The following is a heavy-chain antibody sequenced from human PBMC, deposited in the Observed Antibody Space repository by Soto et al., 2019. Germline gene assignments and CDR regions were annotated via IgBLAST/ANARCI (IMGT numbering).Heavy chain of an antibody. Sequence: GGSLRLSCAASGFTFSTYSMNWVRQAPGKGLEWVSYISSSSSTIFYTDSVKGRFTVSRDNAKNSLYLQMNSLRAEDTAVYYCARASYTMSTNYYLDHWGQGTPVTVSS. CDR1: GFTFSTYS. CDR3: ARASYTMSTNYYLDH. J-gene: IGHJ4*02. D-gene: IGHD3-10*02. CDR2: ISSSSSTI. V-gene: IGHV3-48*01.